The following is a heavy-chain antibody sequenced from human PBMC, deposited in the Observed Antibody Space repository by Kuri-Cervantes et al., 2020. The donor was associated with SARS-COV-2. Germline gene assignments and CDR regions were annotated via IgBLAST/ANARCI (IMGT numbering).Heavy chain of an antibody. V-gene: IGHV3-33*01. J-gene: IGHJ4*02. D-gene: IGHD5-12*01. Sequence: GESLKISCAASGFTFSSYGMHWVRQAPGKGLEWVAVIWYDGSNKYYADSVKGRFTISRDNSKNTLYLQMNSLRAEDTAVYYCVKGLRRSTRGYYFDYWGQGTLVTVSS. CDR1: GFTFSSYG. CDR3: VKGLRRSTRGYYFDY. CDR2: IWYDGSNK.